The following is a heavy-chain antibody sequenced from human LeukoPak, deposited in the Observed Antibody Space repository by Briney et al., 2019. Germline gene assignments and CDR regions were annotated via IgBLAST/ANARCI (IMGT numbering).Heavy chain of an antibody. CDR3: ARHGYNLDGYFDY. Sequence: RSETLSLTCTVSGGSISSSCYDWGWIRQPPGKGLEWFGRIYYSGSIYYNRCLESRFTVSVYTSKDKLSLKLSSVTAADTAVYYCARHGYNLDGYFDYWGQGTLVTVSS. V-gene: IGHV4-39*01. CDR1: GGSISSSCYD. J-gene: IGHJ4*02. CDR2: IYYSGSI. D-gene: IGHD5-24*01.